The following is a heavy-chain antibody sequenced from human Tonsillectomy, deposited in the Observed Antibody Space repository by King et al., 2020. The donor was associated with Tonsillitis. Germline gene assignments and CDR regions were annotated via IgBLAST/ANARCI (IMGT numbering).Heavy chain of an antibody. D-gene: IGHD6-19*01. CDR2: ISGSGGST. J-gene: IGHJ6*02. CDR3: VTDPAAVAGIDFYYDMDV. V-gene: IGHV3-23*04. CDR1: EFSFTNYA. Sequence: VQLVESGGGLVQSGGSLRLSCEASEFSFTNYAMSWVRQAPGKGLEWVSSISGSGGSTLYADSGKGRFHISRDSSKNTLFLQMDSLRVEDTAVYYCVTDPAAVAGIDFYYDMDVWGQGTTVSVSS.